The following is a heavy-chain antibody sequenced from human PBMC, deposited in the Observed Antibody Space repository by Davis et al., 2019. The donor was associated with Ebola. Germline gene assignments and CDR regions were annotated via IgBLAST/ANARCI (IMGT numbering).Heavy chain of an antibody. CDR1: GYSFTSYG. CDR2: ISVYNGHT. J-gene: IGHJ4*02. CDR3: VRECTSGLCYPSDL. Sequence: ASVKVSCKASGYSFTSYGINWVRQAPGQGLEWMGRISVYNGHTRYAQKFQDRVTMTTDRSTTTAYMELRSLRSDDTAVYFCVRECTSGLCYPSDLWGQGVLVTVSS. V-gene: IGHV1-18*04. D-gene: IGHD2-8*01.